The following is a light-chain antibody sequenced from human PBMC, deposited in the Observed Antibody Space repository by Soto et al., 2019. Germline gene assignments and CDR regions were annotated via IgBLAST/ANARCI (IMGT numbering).Light chain of an antibody. CDR3: LLSYPTNRV. J-gene: IGLJ2*01. CDR2: ETS. CDR1: TGAVTSDHY. Sequence: QAVVTQEPSLTVSPGETVTLTCASSTGAVTSDHYPYWFQQKPGQAPRTLIYETSTKQSWTPARFSGSLLGGKAVLTLSGAHPEDEAEYYCLLSYPTNRVFGAGTKLTVL. V-gene: IGLV7-46*01.